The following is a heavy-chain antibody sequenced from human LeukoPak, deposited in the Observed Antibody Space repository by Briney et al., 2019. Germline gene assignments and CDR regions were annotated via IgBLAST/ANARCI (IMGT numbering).Heavy chain of an antibody. Sequence: GSLRLSCAASGFTFSSYSMNWVRQAPGKGLEWIGEINHSGSTNYNPSLKSRVTISVDTSKNQFSLKLSSVTAADTAVYYCARGGRLYYYGSGRQGYGMDVWGQGTTVTVSS. CDR3: ARGGRLYYYGSGRQGYGMDV. CDR1: GFTFSSYS. V-gene: IGHV4-34*01. CDR2: INHSGST. J-gene: IGHJ6*02. D-gene: IGHD3-10*01.